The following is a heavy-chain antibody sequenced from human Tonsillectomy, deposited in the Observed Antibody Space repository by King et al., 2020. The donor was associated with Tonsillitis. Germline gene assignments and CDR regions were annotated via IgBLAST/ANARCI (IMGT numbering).Heavy chain of an antibody. CDR3: SPRVGWGYSYGHY. CDR1: GFTFSSYA. D-gene: IGHD3-10*01. Sequence: VQLVESGGGLVQPGGSLRLSCAASGFTFSSYAMSWVRQAPGKGLEWVSAISGSGGSTYYADSVKGRFTISRDNSKNTLYLQMNSLRAEDTAVYYCSPRVGWGYSYGHYWGQGTLVTVSS. J-gene: IGHJ4*02. V-gene: IGHV3-23*04. CDR2: ISGSGGST.